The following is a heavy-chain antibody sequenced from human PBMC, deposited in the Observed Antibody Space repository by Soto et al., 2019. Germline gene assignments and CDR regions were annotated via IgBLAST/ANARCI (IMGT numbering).Heavy chain of an antibody. J-gene: IGHJ4*01. CDR2: IHNDGSTT. CDR1: GFTFGSYW. Sequence: GGSLRLPCAASGFTFGSYWMHWVRQAPGKGLMWVSRIHNDGSTTRYADSVKGRFTISRDNAKNTLYLQMSSLRVEDTAVYYCARDNWNSYWGQGTLVTVSS. V-gene: IGHV3-74*01. CDR3: ARDNWNSY. D-gene: IGHD1-7*01.